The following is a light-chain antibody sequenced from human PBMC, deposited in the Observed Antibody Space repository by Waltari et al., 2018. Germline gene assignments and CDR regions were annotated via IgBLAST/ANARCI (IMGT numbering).Light chain of an antibody. CDR2: DVS. V-gene: IGLV2-11*01. Sequence: QSALTQPRSVSGSPGQSVTISCTGTRSDVGGYHYVPWYQQHPGKAPKLMIYDVSKRPSGVPDRFSGSRSGNTASLTISGLQAEDEADYYCCSYAGSYTVVFGGGTKLTVL. CDR1: RSDVGGYHY. CDR3: CSYAGSYTVV. J-gene: IGLJ2*01.